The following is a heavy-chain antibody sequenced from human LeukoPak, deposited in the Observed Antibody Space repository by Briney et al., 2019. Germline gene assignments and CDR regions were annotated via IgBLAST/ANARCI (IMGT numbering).Heavy chain of an antibody. D-gene: IGHD7-27*01. J-gene: IGHJ4*02. CDR2: IKEDGREK. CDR1: GFSFSSYW. Sequence: GGSLRLSCVASGFSFSSYWMSWVRQAPGKGLEWVANIKEDGREKYYVDSVKGRFTISRGNAKNSLYLQMNSLRAEDTAVYYCARDPNWGSPSGYFDYWGQGTLVTVSS. CDR3: ARDPNWGSPSGYFDY. V-gene: IGHV3-7*03.